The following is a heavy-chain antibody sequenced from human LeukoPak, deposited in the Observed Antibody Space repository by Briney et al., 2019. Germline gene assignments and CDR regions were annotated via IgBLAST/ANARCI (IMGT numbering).Heavy chain of an antibody. Sequence: GGSLRLSCAVSGITLSNYGMSWVRQAPGKGLEWVAGISDSGGRTNYADSLKGRFTISRDNPKNTLYLQMNSLRVEDTAVYFCAKRGVVIRVILVGFHKEANYFDSWGQGALVTVSS. CDR2: ISDSGGRT. J-gene: IGHJ4*02. V-gene: IGHV3-23*01. CDR1: GITLSNYG. D-gene: IGHD3-22*01. CDR3: AKRGVVIRVILVGFHKEANYFDS.